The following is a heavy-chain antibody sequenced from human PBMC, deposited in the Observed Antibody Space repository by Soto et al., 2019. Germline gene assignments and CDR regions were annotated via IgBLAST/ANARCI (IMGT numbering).Heavy chain of an antibody. V-gene: IGHV3-74*01. J-gene: IGHJ6*02. CDR1: GFTFSSYW. CDR3: ARAKQLVYYYGMDV. D-gene: IGHD6-6*01. Sequence: GGSLRLSCAASGFTFSSYWMHWVRQAPGKGLVWVSRINSDGSSTSYADSVKGRFTISRDNAKNTLYLQMNSLRAEDTAVYYCARAKQLVYYYGMDVWGQGTTVTVSS. CDR2: INSDGSST.